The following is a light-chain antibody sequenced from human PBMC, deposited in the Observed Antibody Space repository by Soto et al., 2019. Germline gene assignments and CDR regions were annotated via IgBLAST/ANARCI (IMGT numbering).Light chain of an antibody. J-gene: IGLJ2*01. CDR1: SSDVGGYNY. Sequence: QSVLTQPASVSGSPGQSITISCTGTSSDVGGYNYVSWYQHHPGKAPKLMIYEVTNRPSGLSNRFSGSKSGNTASLTISGLQAEDEADYYCTSYTSSGTNVVFGGGTKVTVL. CDR3: TSYTSSGTNVV. V-gene: IGLV2-14*01. CDR2: EVT.